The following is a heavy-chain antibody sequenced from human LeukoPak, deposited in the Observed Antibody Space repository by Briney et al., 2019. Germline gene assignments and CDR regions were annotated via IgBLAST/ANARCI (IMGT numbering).Heavy chain of an antibody. CDR2: INPNSGGT. CDR3: ARDLRSSSFYYYYFGMDV. CDR1: GYTFTGYY. V-gene: IGHV1-2*02. Sequence: ASVKVSCKASGYTFTGYYMHWVRQAPGQGLEWRGWINPNSGGTNYAQKLQGRVTMTRDTSISTAYMELSRLRSDDTAVYYCARDLRSSSFYYYYFGMDVWGQGTTVTVSS. J-gene: IGHJ6*02. D-gene: IGHD6-13*01.